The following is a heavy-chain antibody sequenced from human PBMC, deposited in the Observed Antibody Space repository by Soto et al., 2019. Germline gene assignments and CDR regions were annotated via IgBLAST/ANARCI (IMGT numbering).Heavy chain of an antibody. V-gene: IGHV4-34*01. Sequence: QVQLQQWGAGLLKPSETLSLNCAVYGGSFSGYTWIWIRQPPGKGLACIGEVNHSGTTNNNPSLNDRVIISVDTSKKQLYLRLTSVTAADTDVYYCARGSDYTSSFDYWGQGTLGTVST. D-gene: IGHD3-16*01. CDR3: ARGSDYTSSFDY. CDR1: GGSFSGYT. J-gene: IGHJ4*02. CDR2: VNHSGTT.